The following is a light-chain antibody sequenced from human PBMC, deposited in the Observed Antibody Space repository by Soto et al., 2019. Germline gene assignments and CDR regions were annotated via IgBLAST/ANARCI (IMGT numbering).Light chain of an antibody. CDR1: QSVSGRY. CDR2: GAS. V-gene: IGKV3-20*01. J-gene: IGKJ1*01. Sequence: EIVLTQSPGTLSLSPGERATLSCSASQSVSGRYLAWYQQKPGQAPRPLIYGASSRASGIPDRFSGSGSGTDFTLTISRLEPEDFAVYYCQQYGSTPWTFGQGTKVEIK. CDR3: QQYGSTPWT.